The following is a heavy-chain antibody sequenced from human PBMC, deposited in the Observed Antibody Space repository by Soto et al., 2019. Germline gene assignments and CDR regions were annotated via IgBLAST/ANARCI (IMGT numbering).Heavy chain of an antibody. Sequence: QVQLVQSGAEVKKPGASVKVSCKASGYTFTSYYMHWVRQAPGQGLEWMGIINPSGGSTNYAQKFQGRVTMTRDTSTSTVYMELGSLRSEDTAVFYCARAYSGSSSYDYWGQGTLVTVSS. CDR3: ARAYSGSSSYDY. V-gene: IGHV1-46*01. CDR2: INPSGGST. CDR1: GYTFTSYY. D-gene: IGHD1-26*01. J-gene: IGHJ4*02.